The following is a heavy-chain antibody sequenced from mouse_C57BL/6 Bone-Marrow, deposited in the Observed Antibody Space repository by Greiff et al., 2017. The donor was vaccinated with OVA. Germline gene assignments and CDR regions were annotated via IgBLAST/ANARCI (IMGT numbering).Heavy chain of an antibody. CDR1: GFNIKDDY. V-gene: IGHV14-4*01. CDR2: IYPENGDT. J-gene: IGHJ2*01. Sequence: EVQLQQSGAELVRPGASVKLSCTASGFNIKDDYMHWVKQRPEQGLEWIGWIYPENGDTEYASKFQGKATITADTSSNTAYLQLSSLTSEDTAVYYCTTDYGSSYWGQGTTLTVSS. D-gene: IGHD1-1*01. CDR3: TTDYGSSY.